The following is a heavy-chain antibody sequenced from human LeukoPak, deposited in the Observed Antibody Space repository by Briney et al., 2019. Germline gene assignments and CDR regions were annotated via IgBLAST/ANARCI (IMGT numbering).Heavy chain of an antibody. CDR2: ISSSGSTI. J-gene: IGHJ4*02. CDR3: ARDLRGSYYN. V-gene: IGHV3-48*03. CDR1: GFTFSSYE. D-gene: IGHD1-26*01. Sequence: GGSLRLSCAASGFTFSSYEMNWVRQAPGKGLEWVSYISSSGSTIYYADSVKGRFTISRDNVKNSLYLQMNSLRAEDTAVYYCARDLRGSYYNWGQGTLVTVSS.